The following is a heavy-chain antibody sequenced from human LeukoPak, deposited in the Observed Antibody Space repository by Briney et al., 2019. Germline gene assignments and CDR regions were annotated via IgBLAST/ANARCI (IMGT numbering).Heavy chain of an antibody. CDR1: GGSISSYY. CDR3: ARMGAIAGASANVDF. Sequence: SETLSLTCTVAGGSISSYYWSWIREPAGKGLEWIGYIYNTGEITDYSPCLKSRVTISVDTSKNQFSLRLNSVTTADTAVYYCARMGAIAGASANVDFWGQGTLVTVSS. J-gene: IGHJ4*02. D-gene: IGHD4/OR15-4a*01. V-gene: IGHV4-59*01. CDR2: IYNTGEIT.